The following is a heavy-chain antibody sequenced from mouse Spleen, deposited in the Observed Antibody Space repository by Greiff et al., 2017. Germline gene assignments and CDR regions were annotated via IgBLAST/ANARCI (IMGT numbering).Heavy chain of an antibody. V-gene: IGHV1-69*01. J-gene: IGHJ4*01. D-gene: IGHD2-14*01. CDR3: ARSAYYRYDGGWDY. CDR1: GYTFTSYW. Sequence: QVQLKQPGAELVMPGASVKLSCKASGYTFTSYWMHWVTQRPGQGLEWIGAIDPSDSYTNYNQKFTGKATLTVDKSSSTAYMQLSSLTSEDSAVYYCARSAYYRYDGGWDYWGQGTSVTVSS. CDR2: IDPSDSYT.